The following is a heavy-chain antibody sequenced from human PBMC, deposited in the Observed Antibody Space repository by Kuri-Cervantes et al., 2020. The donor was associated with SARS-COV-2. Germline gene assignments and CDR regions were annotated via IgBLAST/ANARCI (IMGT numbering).Heavy chain of an antibody. Sequence: GESLKISCAASGFTFSNYNMNWVRQAPGKGLEWVSVIHTGGGTTYYADSVRDRFTISRDNSKNTLYLQMNSLRAEDAAVYHCAKVTDAVAPDYWGQGTLVTVSS. V-gene: IGHV3-23*03. CDR3: AKVTDAVAPDY. D-gene: IGHD6-19*01. CDR2: IHTGGGTT. J-gene: IGHJ4*02. CDR1: GFTFSNYN.